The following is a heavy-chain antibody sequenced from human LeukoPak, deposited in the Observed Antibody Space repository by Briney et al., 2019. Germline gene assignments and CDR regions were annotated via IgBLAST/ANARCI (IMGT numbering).Heavy chain of an antibody. Sequence: ASVKVSCKASGYTFTGYYMHWVRQAPGQGLEWMGWINPNSGGTNYAQKFQGRVTMTRDTSISTAYMEPSRLRSDDTAVYYCARAPGGTGTTQGYFGYWGQGTLVTVSS. J-gene: IGHJ4*02. D-gene: IGHD1-1*01. CDR2: INPNSGGT. CDR3: ARAPGGTGTTQGYFGY. V-gene: IGHV1-2*02. CDR1: GYTFTGYY.